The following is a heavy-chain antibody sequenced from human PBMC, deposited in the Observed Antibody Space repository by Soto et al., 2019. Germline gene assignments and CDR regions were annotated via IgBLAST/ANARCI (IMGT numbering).Heavy chain of an antibody. Sequence: EVQLVESGGCLVQPGRSLRLSCAASGFTFSSYDMHWVRQATGKGLEWVSAIGTAGDTYYPGSVKGRFTISRENAKNSLYLQMNSLRAGDTAVYYCARATNPNWYFDLWGRGTLVTVSS. V-gene: IGHV3-13*01. CDR1: GFTFSSYD. CDR2: IGTAGDT. CDR3: ARATNPNWYFDL. D-gene: IGHD1-26*01. J-gene: IGHJ2*01.